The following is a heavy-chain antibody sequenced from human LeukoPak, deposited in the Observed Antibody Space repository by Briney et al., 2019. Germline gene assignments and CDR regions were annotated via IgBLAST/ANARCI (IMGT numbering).Heavy chain of an antibody. V-gene: IGHV4-39*07. CDR2: IFYTGST. D-gene: IGHD5-18*01. Sequence: SETLSLTCTVSGGSIGSSRYSWGWIRQTPGKGLEWIGIIFYTGSTYYNPSLKSRITTSQDTSKSQFSLKLRSVTAADTAVYYCARDGGLDTALVTGVFDFWGQGTLVTVSS. CDR3: ARDGGLDTALVTGVFDF. J-gene: IGHJ4*02. CDR1: GGSIGSSRYS.